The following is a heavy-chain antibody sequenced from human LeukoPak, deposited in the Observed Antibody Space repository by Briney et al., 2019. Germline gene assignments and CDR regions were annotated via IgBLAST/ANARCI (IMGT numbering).Heavy chain of an antibody. CDR3: AREVYVRGGFPTYYYYYMDV. D-gene: IGHD3-10*02. J-gene: IGHJ6*03. V-gene: IGHV3-11*04. CDR2: ISSSTTTI. CDR1: GFTFSDYY. Sequence: GGSLRLSCAASGFTFSDYYMIWIRQAPGKGLECVSYISSSTTTIYYADSVKGRFTISRDNAKNSLYLQMNSLRAEDTAVYYCAREVYVRGGFPTYYYYYMDVWGKGTTVTVSS.